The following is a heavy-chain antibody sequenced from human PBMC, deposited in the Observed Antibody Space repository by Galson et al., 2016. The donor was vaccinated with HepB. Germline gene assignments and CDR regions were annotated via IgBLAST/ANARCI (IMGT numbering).Heavy chain of an antibody. D-gene: IGHD3-16*01. CDR3: SSRDFTHYGVDY. V-gene: IGHV3-73*01. CDR1: GFIFSGSV. Sequence: SLRLSCAGSGFIFSGSVMHWVRQASGKGLEWVGRIRSKTHSYATAYATSVEGRFTISRDDSKNTTYLLMNSLKTEDTAVYYCSSRDFTHYGVDYWGLGTLVIVSS. J-gene: IGHJ4*02. CDR2: IRSKTHSYAT.